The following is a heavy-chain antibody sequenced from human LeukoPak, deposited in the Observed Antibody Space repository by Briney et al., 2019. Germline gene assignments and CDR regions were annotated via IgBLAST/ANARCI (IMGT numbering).Heavy chain of an antibody. Sequence: TLSLTCSVSGGSVSSGISYWSWIRQPPGKALEWLARIDWDDDKYYSTSLKTRLTISKDTSKNQVVLTMTNMDPVDTATYFCARTPFHGNGYYPDWGQGTLVTVSS. CDR2: IDWDDDK. D-gene: IGHD3-22*01. V-gene: IGHV2-70*11. CDR1: GGSVSSGISY. J-gene: IGHJ4*02. CDR3: ARTPFHGNGYYPD.